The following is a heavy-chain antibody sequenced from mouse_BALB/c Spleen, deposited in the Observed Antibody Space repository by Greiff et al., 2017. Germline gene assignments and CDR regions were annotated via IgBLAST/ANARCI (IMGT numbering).Heavy chain of an antibody. CDR2: IPYSGST. CDR3: SLVRHGENAMDY. CDR1: GYSITSGYS. V-gene: IGHV3-1*02. D-gene: IGHD1-2*01. Sequence: EVKLVESGPDLVKPSQSLSLTCTVTGYSITSGYSWHWIRQFPGNKLEWMGYIPYSGSTNYNPSLKSRISITRDTSKNQFFLQLNSVTTEDTATYYCSLVRHGENAMDYWGQGTSVTVSS. J-gene: IGHJ4*01.